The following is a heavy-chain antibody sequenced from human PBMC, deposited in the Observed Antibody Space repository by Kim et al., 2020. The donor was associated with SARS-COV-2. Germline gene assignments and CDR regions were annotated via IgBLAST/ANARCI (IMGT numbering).Heavy chain of an antibody. V-gene: IGHV3-33*06. CDR3: AKGPDYGGPDY. D-gene: IGHD4-17*01. J-gene: IGHJ4*02. Sequence: GGSLRLSCAASGFTFSSYGMHWVRQAPGKGLEWVAVIWYDGSNKYYADSVKGRFTISRDNSKNTLYLQMNSLRAEDTAVYYCAKGPDYGGPDYWGQGTLVTVSS. CDR1: GFTFSSYG. CDR2: IWYDGSNK.